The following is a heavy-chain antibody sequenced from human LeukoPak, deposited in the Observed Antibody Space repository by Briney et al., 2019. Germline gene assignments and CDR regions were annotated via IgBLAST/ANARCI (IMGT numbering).Heavy chain of an antibody. V-gene: IGHV3-48*03. CDR3: ARERVAVVFFDY. CDR1: GFTFSSYE. CDR2: ISNSGRTI. D-gene: IGHD6-19*01. Sequence: PGGSLRLSCAASGFTFSSYEMNWVRQAPGRGLEWVSYISNSGRTIYYADSVKGRFTISRDNAKNSLYLKYISVGDEDTTVYYCARERVAVVFFDYWRQGTLVTVSS. J-gene: IGHJ4*02.